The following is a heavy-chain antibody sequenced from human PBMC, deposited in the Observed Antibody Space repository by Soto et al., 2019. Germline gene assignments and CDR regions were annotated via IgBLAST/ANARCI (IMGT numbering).Heavy chain of an antibody. V-gene: IGHV3-11*01. CDR2: IDTSGTKI. J-gene: IGHJ4*02. Sequence: QVQLVESGGDLVKPGGSLRLSCAASGYTFSAYYMSWIRQAPGKGLEWISYIDTSGTKIYYADSVKGRFTITRDNAKNSLYLDMNSLRDEDTAVYYCASHYDMWSGYLSPVDYWGQGTLVTVSS. CDR3: ASHYDMWSGYLSPVDY. CDR1: GYTFSAYY. D-gene: IGHD3-3*01.